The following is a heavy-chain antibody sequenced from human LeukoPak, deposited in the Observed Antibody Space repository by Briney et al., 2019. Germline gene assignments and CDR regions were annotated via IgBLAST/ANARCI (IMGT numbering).Heavy chain of an antibody. J-gene: IGHJ4*02. CDR3: ARGGYSGTYYFDY. CDR2: ISSSSTYT. V-gene: IGHV3-11*06. D-gene: IGHD1-26*01. Sequence: GGSLRLSCAASGFTFGDYYMSWIRQAPGKGLEWISYISSSSTYTTYADSVKGRFTISRDNSKSTLYLQMNSLTAEDTAVYYCARGGYSGTYYFDYWGQGTLVTVSS. CDR1: GFTFGDYY.